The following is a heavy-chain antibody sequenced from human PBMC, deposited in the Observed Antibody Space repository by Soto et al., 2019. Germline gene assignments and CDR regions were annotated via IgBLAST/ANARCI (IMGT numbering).Heavy chain of an antibody. CDR3: AHGEYSSDGWCFFDY. D-gene: IGHD5-18*01. Sequence: SGHTLVNPTQTLTLTCTLSGFSLNASGVRVGWIRQPPGKALEWLALIYWDDGKRYSPSLKNRRTVTKDTLKNQVVLTMTNMDPADTGNYYCAHGEYSSDGWCFFDYWGQGTLVTVSS. J-gene: IGHJ4*02. V-gene: IGHV2-5*02. CDR2: IYWDDGK. CDR1: GFSLNASGVR.